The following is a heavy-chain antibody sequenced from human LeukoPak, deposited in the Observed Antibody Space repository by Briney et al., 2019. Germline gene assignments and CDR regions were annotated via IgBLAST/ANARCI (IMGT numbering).Heavy chain of an antibody. CDR1: GGTFSSYA. Sequence: SVKVSCKASGGTFSSYAISWVRQAPGQGLEWMGGIIPIFGTANYAQKIQGRVTITADESTSTAYMELSSLRSEDTAVYYCAREGGSSSWYVHDAFDIWGQGTMVTVSS. J-gene: IGHJ3*02. D-gene: IGHD6-13*01. CDR2: IIPIFGTA. V-gene: IGHV1-69*01. CDR3: AREGGSSSWYVHDAFDI.